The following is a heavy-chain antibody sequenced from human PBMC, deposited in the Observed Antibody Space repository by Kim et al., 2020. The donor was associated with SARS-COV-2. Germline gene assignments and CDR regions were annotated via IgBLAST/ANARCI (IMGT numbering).Heavy chain of an antibody. Sequence: GGSLRLSCAASGFTFSSYAMHWVRQAPGKGLEWVAVISYDGSNKYYADSVKGRFTISRDNSKNTLYLQMNSLRAEDTAVYYCARTDIVVVVAATPPDYWGQGTLVTVSS. J-gene: IGHJ4*02. D-gene: IGHD2-15*01. CDR3: ARTDIVVVVAATPPDY. V-gene: IGHV3-30*04. CDR1: GFTFSSYA. CDR2: ISYDGSNK.